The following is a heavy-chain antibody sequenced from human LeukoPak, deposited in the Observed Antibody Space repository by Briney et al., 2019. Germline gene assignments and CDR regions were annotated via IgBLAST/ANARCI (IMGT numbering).Heavy chain of an antibody. J-gene: IGHJ2*01. Sequence: SQTLSLTCAISGDSFSSNSAAWNWVRQSPSRGLEWLGRTYYRSRWYNDYAVSVKSRITINPDTSKNQFSLQLNSVTPEDTAVYYCARDGYQSRWYFDLWGRGTLVTVSS. CDR1: GDSFSSNSAA. CDR2: TYYRSRWYN. D-gene: IGHD6-13*01. CDR3: ARDGYQSRWYFDL. V-gene: IGHV6-1*01.